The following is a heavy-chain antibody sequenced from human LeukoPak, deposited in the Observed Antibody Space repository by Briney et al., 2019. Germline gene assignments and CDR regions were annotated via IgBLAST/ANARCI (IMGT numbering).Heavy chain of an antibody. D-gene: IGHD5/OR15-5a*01. CDR2: INHSGST. Sequence: PSETLSLTCAVYGGSFSGYYRSWIRQPPGKGLEWIGEINHSGSTNYNPSLKSRVTISLDTSKNQFSLKLSSVTAADTAVYYCARGSVYGYWGQGTLVTVSS. CDR1: GGSFSGYY. V-gene: IGHV4-34*01. J-gene: IGHJ4*02. CDR3: ARGSVYGY.